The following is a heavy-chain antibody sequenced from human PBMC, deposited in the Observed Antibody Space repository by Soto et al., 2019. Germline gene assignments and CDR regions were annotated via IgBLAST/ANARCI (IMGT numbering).Heavy chain of an antibody. V-gene: IGHV3-13*01. Sequence: EVQLVESGGDLVQPGGSLRLSCAASGFTFSSYDFHWVRQATGKGLEWVSGIGTAGDTYYAGSVKGRFIMSRENGKNSLYLQMNSLRAGDTAVCYCTRGADGFDYWGQGTLVTVSS. CDR1: GFTFSSYD. J-gene: IGHJ4*02. D-gene: IGHD3-16*01. CDR3: TRGADGFDY. CDR2: IGTAGDT.